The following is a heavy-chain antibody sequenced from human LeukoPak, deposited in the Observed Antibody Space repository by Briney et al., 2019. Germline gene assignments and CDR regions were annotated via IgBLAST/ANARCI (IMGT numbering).Heavy chain of an antibody. D-gene: IGHD2-2*01. CDR2: IIPIFGTA. V-gene: IGHV1-69*13. CDR1: GGTFSSYA. J-gene: IGHJ4*02. Sequence: SVKVSCKASGGTFSSYAISWVRQAPGQGLEWMGGIIPIFGTANYAQKFQGRVTITADESTSTAYMELSSPRSEDTAVYYCARSRCSSTSCYGYFDYWGQGTLVTVSS. CDR3: ARSRCSSTSCYGYFDY.